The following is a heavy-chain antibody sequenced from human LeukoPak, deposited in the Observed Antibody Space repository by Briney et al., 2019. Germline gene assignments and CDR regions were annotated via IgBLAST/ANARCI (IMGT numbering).Heavy chain of an antibody. J-gene: IGHJ3*02. Sequence: SETLSLTCSVSYGFISGYYWSWIRQSPGKELVWIGYIYYSGSTNYNPSLKSRVTISADMSKNQVSLKLSSVTAADTALYYCARHFTYYYDSSGYPRDSFDIWGHGTMVTVSS. V-gene: IGHV4-59*08. D-gene: IGHD3-22*01. CDR1: YGFISGYY. CDR2: IYYSGST. CDR3: ARHFTYYYDSSGYPRDSFDI.